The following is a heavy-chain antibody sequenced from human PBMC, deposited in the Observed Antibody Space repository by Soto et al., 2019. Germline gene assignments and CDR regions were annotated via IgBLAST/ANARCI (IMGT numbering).Heavy chain of an antibody. CDR2: IYPSDSDT. CDR1: GYNFDGYW. D-gene: IGHD3-3*01. Sequence: GESLKISCQGSGYNFDGYWNDWVRQMPGKGLELMGIIYPSDSDTRYRPSFQGQINISADKSISSAYLQWSSLRASDTAMYYCARGGVATRTFDYWGQGTPVTVSA. V-gene: IGHV5-51*01. CDR3: ARGGVATRTFDY. J-gene: IGHJ4*02.